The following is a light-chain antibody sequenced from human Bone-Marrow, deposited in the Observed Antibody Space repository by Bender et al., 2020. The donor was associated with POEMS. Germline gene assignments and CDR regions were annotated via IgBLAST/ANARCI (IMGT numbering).Light chain of an antibody. CDR1: SSNVGSYNL. CDR2: AVS. Sequence: QSALTQPASVSGSPGQSITISCTGTSSNVGSYNLVSWYQQHPGKAPKLMIYAVSDRPSGVSYRFSGSKSGNSASLTISGLQAEDEADYYCTSYTSTNTLVFGTGTKVTVL. J-gene: IGLJ1*01. V-gene: IGLV2-14*02. CDR3: TSYTSTNTLV.